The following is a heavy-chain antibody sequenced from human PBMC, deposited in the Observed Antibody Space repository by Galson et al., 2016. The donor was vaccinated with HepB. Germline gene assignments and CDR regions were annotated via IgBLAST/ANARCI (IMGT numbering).Heavy chain of an antibody. J-gene: IGHJ4*02. D-gene: IGHD6-13*01. V-gene: IGHV3-48*03. CDR3: AREMNVAAAAAFDF. CDR1: GFTFSRYE. CDR2: ISSSGTTI. Sequence: SLRLSCAASGFTFSRYEMNWVRQAPGKGLEWVSYISSSGTTIYYADSVKGRFTISRDNPKNTLYLQMNSLKVEDTAVYYCAREMNVAAAAAFDFWGRGTLVTVSS.